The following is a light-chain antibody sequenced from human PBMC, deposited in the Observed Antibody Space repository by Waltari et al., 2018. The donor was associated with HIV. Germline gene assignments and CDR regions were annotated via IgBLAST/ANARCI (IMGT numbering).Light chain of an antibody. CDR3: QQYYTLFT. Sequence: DIVMTQSPDSLAVSLGERATINCKSSQSLLYSSNNKNYLAWFQQKPGQPPKMLIYWASIREPGVPDRFSGSGSGTDFTLTISSLQAEDVVVYYCQQYYTLFTFGPGTKVEIK. CDR1: QSLLYSSNNKNY. V-gene: IGKV4-1*01. CDR2: WAS. J-gene: IGKJ3*01.